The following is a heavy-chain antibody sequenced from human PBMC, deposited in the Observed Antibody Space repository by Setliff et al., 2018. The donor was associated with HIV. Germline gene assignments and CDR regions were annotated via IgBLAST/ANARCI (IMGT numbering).Heavy chain of an antibody. Sequence: SETLSLTCTVSGGSISSGSYYWSWIRQPAGKGLEWIGRIYTSGSTNYNPSLKSRVTISIDMSKNQFSLKLSYVTAADTAVYYCARDSTMVRGIITRYYYYAMDVWGQGTTVTVSS. CDR3: ARDSTMVRGIITRYYYYAMDV. D-gene: IGHD3-10*01. J-gene: IGHJ6*02. CDR1: GGSISSGSYY. CDR2: IYTSGST. V-gene: IGHV4-61*02.